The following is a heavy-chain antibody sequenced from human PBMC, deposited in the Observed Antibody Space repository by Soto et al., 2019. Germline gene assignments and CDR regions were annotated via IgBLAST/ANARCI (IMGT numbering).Heavy chain of an antibody. CDR2: INAGNGNT. V-gene: IGHV1-3*01. D-gene: IGHD2-2*01. CDR1: GYTFTSYA. Sequence: ASVKVSCKASGYTFTSYAMHWVRQAPGQRLEWTGWINAGNGNTKYSQKFQGRVTITRDTSASTAYMELSSLRSEDTAVYYCARAPPDIVVVPAAMLFDYWGQGTLVTVSS. J-gene: IGHJ4*02. CDR3: ARAPPDIVVVPAAMLFDY.